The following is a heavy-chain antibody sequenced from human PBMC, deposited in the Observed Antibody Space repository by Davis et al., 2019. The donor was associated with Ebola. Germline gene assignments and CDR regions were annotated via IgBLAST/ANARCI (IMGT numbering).Heavy chain of an antibody. V-gene: IGHV1-18*04. D-gene: IGHD1-26*01. CDR3: ARDAGAVGDY. CDR2: ISAYNGNT. Sequence: ASVKVSCKASGYTFTSYYMHWVRQAPGQGLEWMGWISAYNGNTNYAQKLQGRVTMTTDTSTSTAYMELRSLRSEDTAVYYCARDAGAVGDYWGQGTLVTVSS. J-gene: IGHJ4*02. CDR1: GYTFTSYY.